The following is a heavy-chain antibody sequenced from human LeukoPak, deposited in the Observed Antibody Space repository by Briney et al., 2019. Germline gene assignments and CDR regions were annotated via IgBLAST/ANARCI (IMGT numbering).Heavy chain of an antibody. Sequence: SSETLSLTCAFYGGSFSDYYWTWIRQPPGKGLEWIGEINHGGRTNYNPSLKGRVTISVDASKNQFSLKLTSVTAADTAVYYCARRLFQLSRYAFDIWGQGTVVSVSS. CDR1: GGSFSDYY. V-gene: IGHV4-34*01. J-gene: IGHJ3*02. D-gene: IGHD3-22*01. CDR2: INHGGRT. CDR3: ARRLFQLSRYAFDI.